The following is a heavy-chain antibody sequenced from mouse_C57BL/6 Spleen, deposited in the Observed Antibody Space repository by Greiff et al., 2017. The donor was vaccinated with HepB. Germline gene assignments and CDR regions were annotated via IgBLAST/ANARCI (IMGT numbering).Heavy chain of an antibody. Sequence: EVQLVESGGGLVKPGGSLKLSCAASGFTFSSYAMSWVRQTPEKRLEWVATISDGGSYTYYPDNVKGRFTISRDNAKNNLYLQMSHLKSEDTAMYYCARDGGRSSGYYFDYWGQGTTLTVSS. CDR1: GFTFSSYA. D-gene: IGHD3-2*02. CDR3: ARDGGRSSGYYFDY. J-gene: IGHJ2*01. V-gene: IGHV5-4*01. CDR2: ISDGGSYT.